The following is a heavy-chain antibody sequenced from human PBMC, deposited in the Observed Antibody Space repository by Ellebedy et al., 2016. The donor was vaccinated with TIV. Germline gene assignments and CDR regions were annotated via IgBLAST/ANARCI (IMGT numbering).Heavy chain of an antibody. V-gene: IGHV1-69*04. D-gene: IGHD2-15*01. Sequence: SVKVSCKASGGTFSSHAISWVRQAPGQGLEWLGRIIPMFNIRDYAQELQGRVTITADKSTSTAYMELSSLRSEDTAVYFCARNSDIIVVPSAYASSYDIWGQGTMVSVAS. J-gene: IGHJ3*02. CDR3: ARNSDIIVVPSAYASSYDI. CDR1: GGTFSSHA. CDR2: IIPMFNIR.